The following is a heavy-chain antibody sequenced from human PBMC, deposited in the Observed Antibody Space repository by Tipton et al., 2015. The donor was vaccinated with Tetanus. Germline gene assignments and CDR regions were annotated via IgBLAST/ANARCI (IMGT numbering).Heavy chain of an antibody. Sequence: LRLSCSVSGGSVTSINYYWGWIRQPPGKGLEWIGSASYSGITNYNPSLETRLTISVDTAKKQISLRLTSVTAADTALYYCARQKSTRTRSFDYWGQGTLVTVSP. D-gene: IGHD1-14*01. CDR1: GGSVTSINYY. CDR3: ARQKSTRTRSFDY. J-gene: IGHJ4*02. V-gene: IGHV4-39*01. CDR2: ASYSGIT.